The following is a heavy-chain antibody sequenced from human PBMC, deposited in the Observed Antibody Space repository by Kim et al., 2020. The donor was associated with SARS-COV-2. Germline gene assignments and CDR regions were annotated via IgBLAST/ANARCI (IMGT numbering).Heavy chain of an antibody. J-gene: IGHJ5*02. CDR3: AKLGDDMRLIVDR. CDR2: VSVGGDP. V-gene: IGHV3-23*01. Sequence: GGSLRLSCATSGFTFANFAMAWVRQAPGKGPEWVSGVSVGGDPYYAESVKGRFTIFRDRAKSMIYLQMSSLRVEDTAVYYCAKLGDDMRLIVDRWGQGTLVTVSS. CDR1: GFTFANFA. D-gene: IGHD2-21*01.